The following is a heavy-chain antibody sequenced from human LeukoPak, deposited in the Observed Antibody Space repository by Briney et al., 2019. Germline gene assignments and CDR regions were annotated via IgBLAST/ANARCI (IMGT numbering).Heavy chain of an antibody. CDR2: INHSGST. J-gene: IGHJ5*02. CDR3: ARVVAEFLHNWFDP. Sequence: SETLSLTCAVYGGSFSGYYWSWIRQPPGKGLEWIGEINHSGSTNYNPSLKSRVTISVDTSKNQFSLKLSSVTAADTAVYYCARVVAEFLHNWFDPWGQGTLVTVSS. CDR1: GGSFSGYY. D-gene: IGHD6-13*01. V-gene: IGHV4-34*01.